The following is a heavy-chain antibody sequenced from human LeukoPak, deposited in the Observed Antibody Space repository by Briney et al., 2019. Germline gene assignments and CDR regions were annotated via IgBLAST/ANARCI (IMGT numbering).Heavy chain of an antibody. CDR2: ISSSSSYI. Sequence: GGSLRLSCAASGFTFSSYSMNWVRQAPGKGLEWVSSISSSSSYIYYADSVRGRFTISRDNAKNSLYLQMNSLRAEDTAVYYCARDPAYGSGTHEYFDYWGQGTLVTVSS. J-gene: IGHJ4*02. V-gene: IGHV3-21*01. CDR1: GFTFSSYS. D-gene: IGHD3-10*01. CDR3: ARDPAYGSGTHEYFDY.